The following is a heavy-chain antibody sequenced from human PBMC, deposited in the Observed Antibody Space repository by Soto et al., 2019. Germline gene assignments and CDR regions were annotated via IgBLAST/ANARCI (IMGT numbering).Heavy chain of an antibody. CDR1: GFTFSDYA. J-gene: IGHJ4*02. CDR2: VSHDGRNT. D-gene: IGHD6-19*01. V-gene: IGHV3-30*18. Sequence: VQLVESGGGVVQPGRSLRLSCAASGFTFSDYAMHWFGQPPGKGLEGVAVVSHDGRNTHYADSVKGRFTISRDSSKNTVSLEMTSLRAEDTAVYYCAKGGRQWLVTSDFNYWGQGALVTVSS. CDR3: AKGGRQWLVTSDFNY.